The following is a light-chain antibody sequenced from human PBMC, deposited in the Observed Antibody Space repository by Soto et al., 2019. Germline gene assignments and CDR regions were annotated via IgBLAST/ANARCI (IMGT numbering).Light chain of an antibody. CDR1: QSVNSY. CDR2: DAS. Sequence: EIVLPQSPATLSLSPGERATLSCRASQSVNSYLAWYQHKPGQAPRLLIYDASNRATGIPARFSGSGSETAFALTLSSLEPEDFAVYYCQQLANWPYTFGQGTKLEIK. V-gene: IGKV3-11*01. CDR3: QQLANWPYT. J-gene: IGKJ2*01.